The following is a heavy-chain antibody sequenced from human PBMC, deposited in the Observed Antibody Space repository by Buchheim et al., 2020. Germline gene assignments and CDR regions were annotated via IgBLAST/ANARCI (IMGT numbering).Heavy chain of an antibody. CDR1: GFTFSGFA. D-gene: IGHD6-19*01. V-gene: IGHV3-23*01. J-gene: IGHJ4*02. CDR2: LSGPGASP. Sequence: EVQLLESGGGLVQPGGSLRLSCAASGFTFSGFAMSWVRQAPNKGLEWVSSLSGPGASPKYADSVKGRFTISRDNSKDTLYLQMNSLRAEDTAIYYCAKVPDSSGWPLYFDYWGQGTL. CDR3: AKVPDSSGWPLYFDY.